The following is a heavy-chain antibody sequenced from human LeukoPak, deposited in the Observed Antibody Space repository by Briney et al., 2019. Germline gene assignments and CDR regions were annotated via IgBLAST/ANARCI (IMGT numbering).Heavy chain of an antibody. D-gene: IGHD5-12*01. CDR1: GYTFTSYG. J-gene: IGHJ4*02. Sequence: GASVKVSCKASGYTFTSYGISWARQAPGQGLEWMGWISAYNGNTNYAQKLQGRVTMTTDTSTSTAYMELRSLRSDDTAVYYCARGSGYDYHELSFDYWGQGTLVTVSS. V-gene: IGHV1-18*01. CDR3: ARGSGYDYHELSFDY. CDR2: ISAYNGNT.